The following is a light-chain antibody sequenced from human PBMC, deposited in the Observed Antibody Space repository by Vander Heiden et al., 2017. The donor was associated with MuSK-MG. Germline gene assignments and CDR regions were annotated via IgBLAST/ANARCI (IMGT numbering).Light chain of an antibody. J-gene: IGKJ2*01. V-gene: IGKV4-1*01. CDR3: QQYYTTPLT. CDR1: QSVLYSSNNKNY. Sequence: DIVMTQSPDSLAASLGERATINCKSSQSVLYSSNNKNYLAWYQKKPGQSPKMLIYWASTRESGVPDRFSGSGSGTDFTLTISSLQAEDVAVYYCQQYYTTPLTFGQGTKLEIK. CDR2: WAS.